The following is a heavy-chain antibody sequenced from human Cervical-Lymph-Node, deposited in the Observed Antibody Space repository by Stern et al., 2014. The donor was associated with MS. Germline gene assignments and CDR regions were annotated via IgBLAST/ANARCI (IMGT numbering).Heavy chain of an antibody. Sequence: QVQLVQSGAEVKKPGSSVKVSCKASGDTFSSYAINWVRQVPGQGLEWMGGIAPVFETTNYAKKFQGRVTITADKSTTTAYMELMTLRSEDTAVYYCARGGGLVGYFDYWGQGTLVSVSS. CDR3: ARGGGLVGYFDY. J-gene: IGHJ4*02. CDR2: IAPVFETT. D-gene: IGHD1-26*01. V-gene: IGHV1-69*06. CDR1: GDTFSSYA.